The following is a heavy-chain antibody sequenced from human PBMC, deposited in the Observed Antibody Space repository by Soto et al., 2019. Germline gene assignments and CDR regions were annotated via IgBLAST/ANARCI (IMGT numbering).Heavy chain of an antibody. Sequence: GGSLRLSCEASDFTLGDFAMNWVRQAPGKGLEWISYISRSSNVIWYADSVKGRFTTSRDNARKSLSLQMNNLRDEDTAVYYCVRAACADCYGYGFWGHGTLVTVSS. D-gene: IGHD5-18*01. J-gene: IGHJ4*01. V-gene: IGHV3-48*02. CDR1: DFTLGDFA. CDR3: VRAACADCYGYGF. CDR2: ISRSSNVI.